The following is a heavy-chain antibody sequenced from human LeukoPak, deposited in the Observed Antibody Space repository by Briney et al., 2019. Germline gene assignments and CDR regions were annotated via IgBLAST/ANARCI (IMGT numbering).Heavy chain of an antibody. V-gene: IGHV3-48*04. J-gene: IGHJ4*02. CDR1: GFTFSSYS. D-gene: IGHD5-24*01. Sequence: GGSLRLSCAASGFTFSSYSMNWVRQAPGKGLEWVSYISSSGSTIYYADSVKGRFTISRDNAKNSLYLQMNSLGAEDTAVYYCARARDGYTDYWGQGTLVTVSS. CDR3: ARARDGYTDY. CDR2: ISSSGSTI.